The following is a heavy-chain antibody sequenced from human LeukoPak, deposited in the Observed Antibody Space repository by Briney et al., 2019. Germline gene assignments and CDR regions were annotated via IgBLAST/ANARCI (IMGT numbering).Heavy chain of an antibody. CDR3: ARGDYGSGSYYLYYFDY. Sequence: GASVKVSCKASGYTFTSYGISWVRQAPGQGLEWMGWISAYNGNTNYAQKFQGRVTMTRNTSISTAYMELSSLRSEDTAVYYCARGDYGSGSYYLYYFDYWGQGTLVTVSS. D-gene: IGHD3-10*01. V-gene: IGHV1-18*01. J-gene: IGHJ4*02. CDR1: GYTFTSYG. CDR2: ISAYNGNT.